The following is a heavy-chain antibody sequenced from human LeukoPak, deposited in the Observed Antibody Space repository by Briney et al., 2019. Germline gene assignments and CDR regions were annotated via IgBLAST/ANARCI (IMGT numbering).Heavy chain of an antibody. CDR2: IYYDSSHV. J-gene: IGHJ4*02. Sequence: PGGSLRLSCAASGFTFSTSAMNWVRQVPGKGLEWVSSIYYDSSHVYSAASVRGRFTISRANASDSVYLQMNSLRVEDTAVYYCTRAALRYLRVGHYDYWGQGTLVAVSS. CDR1: GFTFSTSA. D-gene: IGHD3-9*01. CDR3: TRAALRYLRVGHYDY. V-gene: IGHV3-21*03.